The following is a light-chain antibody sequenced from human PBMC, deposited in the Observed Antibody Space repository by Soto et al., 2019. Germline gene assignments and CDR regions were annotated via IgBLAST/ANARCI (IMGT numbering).Light chain of an antibody. J-gene: IGKJ1*01. CDR3: QQYGSSPTWT. V-gene: IGKV3-20*01. CDR1: QSVSSNY. CDR2: GAS. Sequence: ESVLTQSPGTLSLSPWERATLSVIASQSVSSNYLAWYQQKPGQAPRLLIYGASTRATGIPDRFSGSGSGTDFTLTISRLEPEDSAVYYCQQYGSSPTWTFGQGTKVDIK.